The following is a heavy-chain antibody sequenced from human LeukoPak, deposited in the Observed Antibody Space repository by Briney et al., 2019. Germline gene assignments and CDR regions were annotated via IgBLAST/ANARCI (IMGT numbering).Heavy chain of an antibody. Sequence: GASVKVSCKASGHALTGYYLHWVRQAPGQGLEWMGWIKPKSGGTQFAQKFQGRVTMDRDTSLSTVYMELSGLRSGDTAIYYCASAESHDYGETWGQGTLVTVSS. CDR3: ASAESHDYGET. CDR2: IKPKSGGT. J-gene: IGHJ4*02. V-gene: IGHV1-2*02. CDR1: GHALTGYY. D-gene: IGHD3-16*01.